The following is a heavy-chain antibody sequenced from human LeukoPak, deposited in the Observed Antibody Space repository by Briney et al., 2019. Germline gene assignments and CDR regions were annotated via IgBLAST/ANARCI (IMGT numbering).Heavy chain of an antibody. CDR2: INGGGSYT. D-gene: IGHD6-19*01. V-gene: IGHV3-23*01. CDR1: GFTFSNYA. Sequence: GGSLRLSCAASGFTFSNYAMTWVRQAPGKGLEGVSSINGGGSYTNSADSVKGRFTISRDNSKNTLYLQMNSLRAEDTALYYCAKEPFRVAGYSGQGTLVTVSS. CDR3: AKEPFRVAGY. J-gene: IGHJ4*02.